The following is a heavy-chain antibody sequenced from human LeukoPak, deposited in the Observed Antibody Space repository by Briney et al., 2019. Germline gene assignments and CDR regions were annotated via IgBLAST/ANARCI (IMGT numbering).Heavy chain of an antibody. CDR2: INYSGST. Sequence: SETLSLTCTVSGGSLSSYYWSWIRQPPGKGLEWIGYINYSGSTNYKPYFESRVTISVDTSKNQFSLKLSSVTAADTAVYYCVRGAIGAAGIIRYWGQGTLVTVSS. J-gene: IGHJ4*02. CDR1: GGSLSSYY. V-gene: IGHV4-59*01. CDR3: VRGAIGAAGIIRY. D-gene: IGHD6-13*01.